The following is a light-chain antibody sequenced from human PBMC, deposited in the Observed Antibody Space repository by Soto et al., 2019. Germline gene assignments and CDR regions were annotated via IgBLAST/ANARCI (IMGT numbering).Light chain of an antibody. J-gene: IGKJ1*01. CDR1: QSVSSSY. CDR3: QERSSWPRS. V-gene: IGKV3D-7*01. Sequence: SQSHGTLSLSPGERDTLSCRASQSVSSSYLAWYQQKPGQAPRLLIYGASTRATGIPARFSGSGSGTEFTLTISSLQSEDFAVYYCQERSSWPRSFGQGIKVDI. CDR2: GAS.